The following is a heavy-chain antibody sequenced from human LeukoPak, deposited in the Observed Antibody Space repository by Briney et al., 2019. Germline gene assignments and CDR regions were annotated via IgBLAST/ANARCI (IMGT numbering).Heavy chain of an antibody. CDR2: IRSKTYGGTT. D-gene: IGHD6-13*01. V-gene: IGHV3-49*03. Sequence: PGGSLRLSCTASGFTFGDYGMSWFRRAPGKGLEWVGHIRSKTYGGTTEYATSIKGRFTISRDDSKNTLYLQMNSLKTEDTAVYYCTTDGSGYDSGIAAAGNYYYYYYMDVWGKGTTVTISS. CDR3: TTDGSGYDSGIAAAGNYYYYYYMDV. J-gene: IGHJ6*03. CDR1: GFTFGDYG.